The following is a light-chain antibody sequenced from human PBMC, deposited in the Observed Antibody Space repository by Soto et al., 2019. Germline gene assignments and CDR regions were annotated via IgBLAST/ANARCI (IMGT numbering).Light chain of an antibody. CDR3: QQYADWPKT. CDR1: QSVSDR. Sequence: EKGVNQTSDALSVSQEERATLSCRASQSVSDRVVWYQQKSGQAPSLLIYAASTRAAGVPARFSGSGSGTEFTLTICSLQSEDFALYCCQQYADWPKTFGQGAKVDVK. V-gene: IGKV3-15*01. CDR2: AAS. J-gene: IGKJ1*01.